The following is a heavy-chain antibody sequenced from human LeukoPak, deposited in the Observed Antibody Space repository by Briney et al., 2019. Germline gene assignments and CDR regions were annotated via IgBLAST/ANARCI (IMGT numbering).Heavy chain of an antibody. CDR3: ARALGSVADF. CDR1: GFSFSSSW. CDR2: INSDGSST. D-gene: IGHD6-6*01. V-gene: IGHV3-74*01. Sequence: GGSLRLSCAAPGFSFSSSWMHWVHQPPGKGLVWVSRINSDGSSTTYADSVKGRFTISRDNAKNTLYLHMNSLRAEDTAIYYCARALGSVADFWGQGTMVTVSS. J-gene: IGHJ4*02.